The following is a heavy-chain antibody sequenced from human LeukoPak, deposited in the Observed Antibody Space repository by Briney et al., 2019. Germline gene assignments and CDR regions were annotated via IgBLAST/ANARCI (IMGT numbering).Heavy chain of an antibody. D-gene: IGHD6-19*01. CDR2: INSDGSST. V-gene: IGHV3-74*01. CDR3: AKCRYSSGWYGAY. J-gene: IGHJ4*02. CDR1: GFTFSSYW. Sequence: GGSLRLSCAASGFTFSSYWMHWVRHAPGKGLVWVSRINSDGSSTSYADSVKGRFTISRDNSKNTLYLQMNSLRAEDTAVYYCAKCRYSSGWYGAYWGQGTLVTVSS.